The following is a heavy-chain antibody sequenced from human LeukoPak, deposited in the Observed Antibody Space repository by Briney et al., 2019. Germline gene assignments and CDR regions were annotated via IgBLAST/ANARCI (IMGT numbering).Heavy chain of an antibody. CDR1: VFPISDSW. J-gene: IGHJ6*04. CDR3: AGGNSMNV. CDR2: IKKDGSGI. Sequence: PGGPLRLSCAVFVFPISDSWMYWVRQAPGKGLEGVANIKKDGSGISYVDSVQGRFIISRDNAKNSLYLQMNSLRVEDTAVYFCAGGNSMNVWGKGTAVTVSS. V-gene: IGHV3-7*03. D-gene: IGHD1/OR15-1a*01.